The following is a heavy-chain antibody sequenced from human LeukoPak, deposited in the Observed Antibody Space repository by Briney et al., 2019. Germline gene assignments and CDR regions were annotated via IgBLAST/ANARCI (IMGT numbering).Heavy chain of an antibody. J-gene: IGHJ4*02. D-gene: IGHD3-10*01. V-gene: IGHV3-23*01. CDR2: ISGSGDPT. Sequence: GGSLRLSCEASGFTFRNYAMSWVRQAPGKGLEWVSTISGSGDPTYYADSVKGRFTISRDNSKNTLYLQMNSLRAEDTAVYYCAKVAVEYYYGSGSFDYWGQGTLVTVSS. CDR3: AKVAVEYYYGSGSFDY. CDR1: GFTFRNYA.